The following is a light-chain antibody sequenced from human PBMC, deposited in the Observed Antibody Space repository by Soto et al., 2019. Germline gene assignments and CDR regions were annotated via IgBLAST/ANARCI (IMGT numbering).Light chain of an antibody. Sequence: DIQMTQSPSSLSTSVGDRVTITCRASQYINNYLNWYQQKPGQAPKLLIFAAYTMQSRVPSRFSGSGSGTDFTLTISSLQPEDFATYYCQQSYSTPPYTFGQGTKLDMK. CDR1: QYINNY. V-gene: IGKV1-39*01. J-gene: IGKJ2*01. CDR3: QQSYSTPPYT. CDR2: AAY.